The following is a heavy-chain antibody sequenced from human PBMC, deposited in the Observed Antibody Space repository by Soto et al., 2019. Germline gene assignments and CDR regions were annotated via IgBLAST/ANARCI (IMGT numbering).Heavy chain of an antibody. CDR2: ISSSGSFK. D-gene: IGHD1-7*01. J-gene: IGHJ4*02. CDR1: GFSFSSDS. Sequence: EVQLVESGGGLVKPGGSLRLSCAASGFSFSSDSMGWVRQAPGKGLEWVSSISSSGSFKNYADSVKGRFTISRDNAKNSLYLQMSGLKDEDTAVYYCARDPPTGTTLDWADSWGQGTLVTVSS. V-gene: IGHV3-21*01. CDR3: ARDPPTGTTLDWADS.